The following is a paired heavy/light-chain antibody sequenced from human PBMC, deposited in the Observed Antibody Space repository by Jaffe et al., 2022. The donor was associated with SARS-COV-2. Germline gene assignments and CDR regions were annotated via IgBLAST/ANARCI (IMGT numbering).Heavy chain of an antibody. CDR2: MLNDGITK. Sequence: QVQLVESGGGVVQPGRSLRLSCAASGFRFSHAGMHWVRQAPGKGLEWVAIMLNDGITKSYADTVKGRFTVSRDNPKNTLYLQMDSLRVEDTALYYCVTDRGDCSSGACYSDCPEYWGQGTLVTVSS. J-gene: IGHJ4*02. CDR1: GFRFSHAG. CDR3: VTDRGDCSSGACYSDCPEY. D-gene: IGHD2-15*01. V-gene: IGHV3-33*01.
Light chain of an antibody. Sequence: QSALTQFRSVSGSPGQSVTISCSGTSSDVGAYQYVSWYQHHPGKAPKLIIYDVGERFSGVPDRFSGSKSGNTASLTISGLQAEDEADYYCCSYAGTLRWVFGGGTKLTVL. CDR1: SSDVGAYQY. CDR2: DVG. CDR3: CSYAGTLRWV. J-gene: IGLJ3*02. V-gene: IGLV2-11*01.